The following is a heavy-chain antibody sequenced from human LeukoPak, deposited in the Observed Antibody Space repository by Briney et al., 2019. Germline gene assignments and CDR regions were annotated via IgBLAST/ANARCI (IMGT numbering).Heavy chain of an antibody. CDR2: ISYDGSNI. D-gene: IGHD1-26*01. J-gene: IGHJ6*03. CDR3: AKHPGDFTGIVDYYHMDV. Sequence: GGSLRLSCAASGFTFSSYGMHWVRQAPGKGLEWVAVISYDGSNIYYADSVKGRFTISRDNSKNTLYLQMNSLRLEDTAVYYCAKHPGDFTGIVDYYHMDVWGKGTTVTVSS. V-gene: IGHV3-30*18. CDR1: GFTFSSYG.